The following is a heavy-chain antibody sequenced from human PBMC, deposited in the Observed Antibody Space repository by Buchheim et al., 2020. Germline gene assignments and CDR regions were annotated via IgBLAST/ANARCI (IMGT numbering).Heavy chain of an antibody. CDR1: GFTFRNYW. CDR3: AKHSIP. Sequence: EVYLVESGGGLVQPGGSLRLFCAASGFTFRNYWMNWVRQAPGKGLEWVANINEDGTEKYYVDSVKGRFTISRDNAMSSVYLQMSSLRVEDTAVYYCAKHSIPWGQGT. J-gene: IGHJ5*02. V-gene: IGHV3-7*03. D-gene: IGHD2/OR15-2a*01. CDR2: INEDGTEK.